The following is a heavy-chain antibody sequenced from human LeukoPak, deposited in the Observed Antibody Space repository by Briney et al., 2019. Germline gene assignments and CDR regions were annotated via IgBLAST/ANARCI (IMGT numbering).Heavy chain of an antibody. Sequence: GGSLRLSCAASGFTFTSYNMNWVRQAPGKGLEWVSAISGSGGSTYYADSVKGRFTISRDNSMNTLYLQMNGLRAEDTAVYYCGRRSGNHWGQGTLVTVSS. CDR1: GFTFTSYN. CDR3: GRRSGNH. J-gene: IGHJ5*02. V-gene: IGHV3-23*01. D-gene: IGHD1-1*01. CDR2: ISGSGGST.